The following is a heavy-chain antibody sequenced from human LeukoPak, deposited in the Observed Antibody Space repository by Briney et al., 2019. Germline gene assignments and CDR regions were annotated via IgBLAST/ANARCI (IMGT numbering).Heavy chain of an antibody. D-gene: IGHD1-26*01. CDR2: FYSTAST. CDR3: ARDQYSGSLDY. CDR1: GGSISSYY. Sequence: SETLALTCTVSGGSISSYYWTWIRQPGGKGLEWIGRFYSTASTNYNPSLKSRVTMSVDTSKNQFSLKLSSVTAADTAVYYCARDQYSGSLDYWGQGTLVTVSS. V-gene: IGHV4-4*07. J-gene: IGHJ4*02.